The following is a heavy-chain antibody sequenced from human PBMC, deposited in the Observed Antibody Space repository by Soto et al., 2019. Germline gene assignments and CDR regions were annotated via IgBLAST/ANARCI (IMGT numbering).Heavy chain of an antibody. D-gene: IGHD6-13*01. CDR1: GGSISNYY. CDR3: ARHGPIAAAGTVFDY. CDR2: IYYSGST. Sequence: QVQLQESGPGLVKPSETLSLTCTVSGGSISNYYWSWIRQPPGKGLEWIGYIYYSGSTRDNPSLTSRVTISVDTSKNQFSLKLSSVTAADTAVYYCARHGPIAAAGTVFDYWGQGTLVTVSS. J-gene: IGHJ4*02. V-gene: IGHV4-59*08.